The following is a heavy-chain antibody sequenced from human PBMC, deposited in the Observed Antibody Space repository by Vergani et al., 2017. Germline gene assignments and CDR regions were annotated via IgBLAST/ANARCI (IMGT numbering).Heavy chain of an antibody. Sequence: QVTLRESGPALVKPTQTLTLTCTFSGFSLSTSGMCVSWIRQPPGKALEWLARIDWDDDKYYSTSLKTRLTISKDTSKNQVVLTMTNMDPVDTATYYCARIYYGSGSHADHDAVDIWGQGTMVTVSS. CDR2: IDWDDDK. CDR1: GFSLSTSGMC. V-gene: IGHV2-70*15. CDR3: ARIYYGSGSHADHDAVDI. J-gene: IGHJ3*02. D-gene: IGHD3-10*01.